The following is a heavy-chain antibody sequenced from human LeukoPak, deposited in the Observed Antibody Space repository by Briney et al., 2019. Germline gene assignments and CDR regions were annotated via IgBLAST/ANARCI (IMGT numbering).Heavy chain of an antibody. CDR2: IYTSGST. V-gene: IGHV4-61*02. D-gene: IGHD3-3*01. CDR3: ARHVNQLVTDFGPMGYFDY. Sequence: ASETLSLTCAVSGGSISSGSYYWSWIRQPAGKGLEWIGRIYTSGSTNYNPSLKSRVTISVDTSKNQFSLKLSSVTAADAAVYYCARHVNQLVTDFGPMGYFDYWGHGTLVTASS. CDR1: GGSISSGSYY. J-gene: IGHJ4*01.